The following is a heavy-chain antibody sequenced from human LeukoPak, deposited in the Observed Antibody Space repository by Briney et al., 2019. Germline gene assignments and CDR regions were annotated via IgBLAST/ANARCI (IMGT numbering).Heavy chain of an antibody. J-gene: IGHJ4*02. Sequence: PGGSLRLSCTASGFTFSSYTMNWVRQAPGKGLEWVSAIHNGGGTTSYADSVKGRFTISRDNSKNTLFLQMNSLRAEDTVVYYCAKGHRGLRPLGYWGQGTLVTVSS. V-gene: IGHV3-23*01. CDR3: AKGHRGLRPLGY. CDR1: GFTFSSYT. D-gene: IGHD5-18*01. CDR2: IHNGGGTT.